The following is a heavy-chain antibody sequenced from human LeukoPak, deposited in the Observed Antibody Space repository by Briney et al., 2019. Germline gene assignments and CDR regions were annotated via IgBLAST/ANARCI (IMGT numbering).Heavy chain of an antibody. CDR3: ASSTLSGIGVFDI. CDR2: ITSSSSYI. J-gene: IGHJ3*02. V-gene: IGHV3-21*01. Sequence: GGSLRLSCAASRFTFPSYSMNWVRQAPGKGLEWVSSITSSSSYISYADSVKGRCTISRDNAKKSLHLQMNSLRAEDTAVYYCASSTLSGIGVFDIWGQGTMVTVSS. CDR1: RFTFPSYS. D-gene: IGHD2/OR15-2a*01.